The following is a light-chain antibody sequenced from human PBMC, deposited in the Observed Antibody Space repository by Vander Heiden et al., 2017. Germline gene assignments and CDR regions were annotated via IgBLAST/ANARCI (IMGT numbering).Light chain of an antibody. Sequence: QSALTQPASVSGPPGPSITIPCSGTSSDIGADKYVCGCQQHPDKATKLIIYDVSIRPSGVSNRYSGSKSGNTAALTIAGLLPEDEADHFCSSYTSTSTRYVFGTGTKVTVL. CDR3: SSYTSTSTRYV. CDR1: SSDIGADKY. J-gene: IGLJ1*01. CDR2: DVS. V-gene: IGLV2-14*01.